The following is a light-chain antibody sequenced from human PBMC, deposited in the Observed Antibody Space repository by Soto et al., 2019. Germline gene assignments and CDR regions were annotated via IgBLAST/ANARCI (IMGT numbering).Light chain of an antibody. Sequence: QSALTQPASVSGSPGQSITISCPGTSSDVGGYNYVSWYQQHPGKAPKLMIFGVSDRPSGVSNRFSGSKSGNTASLTISGLQAEDGDAYYCSSYTRSSSLVFGGGTKLTVL. J-gene: IGLJ2*01. CDR2: GVS. CDR1: SSDVGGYNY. CDR3: SSYTRSSSLV. V-gene: IGLV2-14*01.